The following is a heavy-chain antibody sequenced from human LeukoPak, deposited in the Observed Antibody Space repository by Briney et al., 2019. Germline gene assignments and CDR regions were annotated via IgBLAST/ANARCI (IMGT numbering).Heavy chain of an antibody. V-gene: IGHV1-46*01. CDR2: INPSGGST. J-gene: IGHJ5*02. Sequence: ASVKVSCKASGGTFSSYAISWVRQAPGQGLEWMGIINPSGGSTSYAQKFQGRVTMTRDTSTSTVYMELSSLRSEDTAVYYCARGFGSESSWGQGTLVTVSS. CDR3: ARGFGSESS. D-gene: IGHD3-10*01. CDR1: GGTFSSYA.